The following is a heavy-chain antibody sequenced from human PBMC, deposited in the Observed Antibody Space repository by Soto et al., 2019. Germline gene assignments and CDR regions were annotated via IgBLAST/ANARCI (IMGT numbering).Heavy chain of an antibody. Sequence: GGSLRLSCAASGFTFSSYAMSWVRQAPGKGLEWVSGISASGDSTYYADSVKGRFTISRDNSKNTLYLQMNSLRAEDTAVYYCAKTEYGGYLNWFDPWGQGTLVTVSS. CDR1: GFTFSSYA. CDR3: AKTEYGGYLNWFDP. V-gene: IGHV3-23*01. CDR2: ISASGDST. D-gene: IGHD3-22*01. J-gene: IGHJ5*02.